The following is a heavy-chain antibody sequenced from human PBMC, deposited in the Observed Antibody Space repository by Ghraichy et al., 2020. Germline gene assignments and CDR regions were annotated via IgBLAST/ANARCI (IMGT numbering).Heavy chain of an antibody. CDR2: IYPGDSGT. J-gene: IGHJ4*02. Sequence: GESLNISCKGSGYSFTRHWIGWVRQMPGKGLEWMGFIYPGDSGTRYSPSFQGQVTISADESISTAYLQWNNLKASDTAMYYCARQGSRLTGSTPLGFDYWGQGTPVTVSA. V-gene: IGHV5-51*01. CDR3: ARQGSRLTGSTPLGFDY. CDR1: GYSFTRHW. D-gene: IGHD1-7*01.